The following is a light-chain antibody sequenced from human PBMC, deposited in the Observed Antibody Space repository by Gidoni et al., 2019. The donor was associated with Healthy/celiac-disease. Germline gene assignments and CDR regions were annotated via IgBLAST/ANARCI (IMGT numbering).Light chain of an antibody. J-gene: IGLJ2*01. CDR3: NSRDSSGNHLRVV. CDR2: GKN. CDR1: SLRSYY. Sequence: SSELTQDPAVSVALGLTVRITCQGDSLRSYYASWYQQKPGQAPVLVIYGKNNRPSGIPDRFSGSSSGNTASLTITGAQAEDEADYYCNSRDSSGNHLRVVFGGGTKLTVL. V-gene: IGLV3-19*01.